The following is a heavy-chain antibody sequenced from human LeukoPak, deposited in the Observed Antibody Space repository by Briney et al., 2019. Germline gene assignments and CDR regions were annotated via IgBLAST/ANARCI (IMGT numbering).Heavy chain of an antibody. CDR2: ISYDGSNK. CDR1: GFTFSSYA. J-gene: IGHJ5*02. CDR3: ARDSHSSGWYGDWFDP. Sequence: GGSLRLSCAASGFTFSSYAMHWVRQAPGKGLEWVAVISYDGSNKYYADSVKGRFTISRDNSKNTLYLQMNSLSAEDTAVYYCARDSHSSGWYGDWFDPWGQGTLVTVSS. D-gene: IGHD6-19*01. V-gene: IGHV3-30-3*01.